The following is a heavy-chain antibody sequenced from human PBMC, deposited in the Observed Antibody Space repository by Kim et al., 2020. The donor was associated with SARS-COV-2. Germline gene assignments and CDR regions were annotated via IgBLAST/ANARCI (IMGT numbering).Heavy chain of an antibody. J-gene: IGHJ4*02. CDR3: AAADDILTGFLTY. CDR1: GGTFSSYA. D-gene: IGHD3-9*01. Sequence: SVKVSCKASGGTFSSYAISWVRQAPGQGLEWMGGIIPIFGTANYAQKFQGRVTITADESTSTAYMELSSLRSEDTAVYYCAAADDILTGFLTYWGQGTLVTVSS. V-gene: IGHV1-69*13. CDR2: IIPIFGTA.